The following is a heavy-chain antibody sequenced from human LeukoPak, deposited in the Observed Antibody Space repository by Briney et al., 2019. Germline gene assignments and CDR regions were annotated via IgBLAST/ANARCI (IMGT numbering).Heavy chain of an antibody. V-gene: IGHV3-30*18. CDR2: ISYDGSNK. D-gene: IGHD3-10*01. J-gene: IGHJ4*02. Sequence: PGRSLRLSCAASGFTFSSYGMHWVRQAPGKGLEWVAVISYDGSNKYYADSVKGRFTISRDNSKNTLYLQMNSLRAEDTAVYYCAKAVNMVRGHFDYWGQGTLVTVSS. CDR1: GFTFSSYG. CDR3: AKAVNMVRGHFDY.